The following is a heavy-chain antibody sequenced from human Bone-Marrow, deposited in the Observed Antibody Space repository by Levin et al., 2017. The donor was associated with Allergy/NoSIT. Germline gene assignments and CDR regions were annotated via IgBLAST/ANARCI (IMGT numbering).Heavy chain of an antibody. D-gene: IGHD3-16*01. CDR2: ISVGSSTV. CDR1: GFTFSSYS. J-gene: IGHJ4*02. V-gene: IGHV3-48*02. Sequence: PGESLKISCVASGFTFSSYSMNWVRQAPGKGLEWVSYISVGSSTVYYTDSVKGRFTISRDNAKNSLYLQMNSLRDEDTAVYYCARDSGSYYDRFDCWGQGTLVTVSS. CDR3: ARDSGSYYDRFDC.